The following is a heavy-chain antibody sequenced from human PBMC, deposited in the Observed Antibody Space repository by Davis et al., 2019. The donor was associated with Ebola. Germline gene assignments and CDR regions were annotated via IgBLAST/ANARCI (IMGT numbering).Heavy chain of an antibody. D-gene: IGHD6-19*01. Sequence: SETLSLTCSVSGGSIRNTKYYCAWVRQPPGKGLEWIGSAYYRGNTYYKPSLKSRVTISVDTSKNQFSLKLRSVTAADTAVYYCARHVGGSSGWFNYFDSWGQGTLVTVSS. J-gene: IGHJ4*02. CDR1: GGSIRNTKYY. V-gene: IGHV4-39*01. CDR3: ARHVGGSSGWFNYFDS. CDR2: AYYRGNT.